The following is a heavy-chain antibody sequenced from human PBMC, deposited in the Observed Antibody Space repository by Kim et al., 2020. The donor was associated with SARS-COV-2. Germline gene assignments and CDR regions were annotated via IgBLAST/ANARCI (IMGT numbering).Heavy chain of an antibody. CDR2: IYYSGST. D-gene: IGHD6-13*01. CDR3: ARHERGIAAAGVAVGMDV. V-gene: IGHV4-39*01. Sequence: SETLSLTCTVSGGSISSSSYYWGWIRQPPGKGLEWIGSIYYSGSTYYNPSLKSRVTISVDTSKNQFSLKLSSVTAADTAVYYCARHERGIAAAGVAVGMDVWGQGTTVTVSS. J-gene: IGHJ6*02. CDR1: GGSISSSSYY.